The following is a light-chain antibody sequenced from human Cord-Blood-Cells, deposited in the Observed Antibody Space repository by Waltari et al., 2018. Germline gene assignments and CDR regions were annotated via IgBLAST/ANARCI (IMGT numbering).Light chain of an antibody. CDR1: SSDVGGYNY. J-gene: IGLJ3*02. CDR2: EVS. CDR3: SSYAGSNNVWV. V-gene: IGLV2-8*01. Sequence: QSALTQPPSASGSPGQSVTISCTGTSSDVGGYNYVSWYQQHPGKAPKLMIYEVSKWPSGVPDRFSGSKSGNTASLTVSGLQAEDEADYYCSSYAGSNNVWVFGGGTKLTVL.